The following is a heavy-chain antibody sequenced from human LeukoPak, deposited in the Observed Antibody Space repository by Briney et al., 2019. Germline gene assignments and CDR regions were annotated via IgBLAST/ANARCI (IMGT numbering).Heavy chain of an antibody. V-gene: IGHV4-39*01. Sequence: SETLSLTCTVSGGSISSNSYYWGWIRQPPGKGLEWIGSIYYSGSTYYNPSLKSRVTISVDTSKNQFSLKLSSVTAADTAVYYCARKYPDHWFDPWGQGTLVTVSS. CDR1: GGSISSNSYY. J-gene: IGHJ5*02. D-gene: IGHD6-6*01. CDR2: IYYSGST. CDR3: ARKYPDHWFDP.